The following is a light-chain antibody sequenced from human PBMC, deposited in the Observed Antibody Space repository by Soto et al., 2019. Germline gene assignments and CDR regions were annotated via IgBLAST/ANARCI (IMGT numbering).Light chain of an antibody. Sequence: DIQMTQSPSSLSASVGDRVTITCRASQGISNYLAWYQQKPGKVPKLLIYAASTLQSGLPSRFSGSGSGTDFTLTISSLQPEDVATYYCQKYNSAPPYTLSQGTKLEIK. CDR3: QKYNSAPPYT. V-gene: IGKV1-27*01. CDR2: AAS. J-gene: IGKJ2*01. CDR1: QGISNY.